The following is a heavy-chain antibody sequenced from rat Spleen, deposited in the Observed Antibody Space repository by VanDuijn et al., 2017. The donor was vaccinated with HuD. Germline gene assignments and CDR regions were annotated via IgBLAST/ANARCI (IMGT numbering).Heavy chain of an antibody. V-gene: IGHV5-25*01. CDR2: ISPSGDNT. CDR3: ARVGRSRLQGFAN. Sequence: EVQLVESGGGLVQPGRSLKLSCAASGFTFSNYDMAWVRQAPTKGLEWVTSISPSGDNTYYRDSVKGRFIVSRDNAKSTLYLQMDSLRSEDTATYYCARVGRSRLQGFANWGQGTLVTVSS. CDR1: GFTFSNYD. D-gene: IGHD1-1*01. J-gene: IGHJ3*01.